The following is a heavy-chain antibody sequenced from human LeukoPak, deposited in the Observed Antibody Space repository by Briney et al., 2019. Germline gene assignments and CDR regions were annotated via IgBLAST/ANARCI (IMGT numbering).Heavy chain of an antibody. V-gene: IGHV4-39*01. CDR3: ARGSGVLEWLLVSYYYMDV. D-gene: IGHD3-3*01. CDR2: FYYSAST. Sequence: PSETLSLTCTVSGDSISSSSYYWGWIRQPPGKGLEWIGSFYYSASTYYNPSLTSRVTISVDTSKNQFSLKLSSVTAADTAVYYCARGSGVLEWLLVSYYYMDVWGKGTTVTVSS. J-gene: IGHJ6*03. CDR1: GDSISSSSYY.